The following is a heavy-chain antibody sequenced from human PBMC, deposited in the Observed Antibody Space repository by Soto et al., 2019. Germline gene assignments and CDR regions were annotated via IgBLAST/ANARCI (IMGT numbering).Heavy chain of an antibody. CDR1: GFSLNTSGVS. J-gene: IGHJ5*02. D-gene: IGHD3-9*01. Sequence: QITLKESGPTLVKPTQTLTLTCNVSGFSLNTSGVSVGWIRQPPGQALEWLALMYWNDDKRYSPSLNSILTISKDTSKNQVILTMTNMDPVATATYYCAHKRGYFDWLIGCDTWGQGTRVTVSS. V-gene: IGHV2-5*01. CDR3: AHKRGYFDWLIGCDT. CDR2: MYWNDDK.